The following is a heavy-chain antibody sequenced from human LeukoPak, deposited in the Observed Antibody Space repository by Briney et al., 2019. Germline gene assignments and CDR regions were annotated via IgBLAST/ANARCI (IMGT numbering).Heavy chain of an antibody. Sequence: GRSPRLSCAASGFSFVSHAMHWVRQAPGKELEWVALISYDGSNTYYADSVKGRFSISRESSKNTLYLQMNSLRAEDTAINYCAKNRGYGSGSYRHFDHWGQGTLVTVSS. CDR2: ISYDGSNT. CDR1: GFSFVSHA. V-gene: IGHV3-30*18. CDR3: AKNRGYGSGSYRHFDH. D-gene: IGHD3-10*01. J-gene: IGHJ4*02.